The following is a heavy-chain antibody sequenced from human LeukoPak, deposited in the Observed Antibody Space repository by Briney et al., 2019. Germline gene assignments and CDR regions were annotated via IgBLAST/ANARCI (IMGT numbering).Heavy chain of an antibody. Sequence: VRTGGSLRLSCAASGFTFSSYWMHWVRPAPGKGLVWVSRINSDGRSTSFADPVKGRFTISRDNAKNTLYLQMNSLRTEDTAVYYCARDQLYCTGGICYFDYWGQGTLVTVSS. CDR2: INSDGRST. CDR1: GFTFSSYW. J-gene: IGHJ4*02. CDR3: ARDQLYCTGGICYFDY. V-gene: IGHV3-74*01. D-gene: IGHD2-8*02.